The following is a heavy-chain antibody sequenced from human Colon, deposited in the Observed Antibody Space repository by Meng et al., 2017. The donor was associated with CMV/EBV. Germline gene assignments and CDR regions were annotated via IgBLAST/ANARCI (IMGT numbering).Heavy chain of an antibody. CDR1: GFRFNDYI. D-gene: IGHD3-3*01. Sequence: GGSLRLSCAASGFRFNDYIMHWVRHVPGKGLEWVSLIDRDGFSAYYADSVKGRFTTTRDNSKNALYLQMNSLRTEDTALYYCAKAGGETDDFWSGYYNFIDYWGQGTLVTVSS. CDR2: IDRDGFSA. J-gene: IGHJ4*02. CDR3: AKAGGETDDFWSGYYNFIDY. V-gene: IGHV3-43*01.